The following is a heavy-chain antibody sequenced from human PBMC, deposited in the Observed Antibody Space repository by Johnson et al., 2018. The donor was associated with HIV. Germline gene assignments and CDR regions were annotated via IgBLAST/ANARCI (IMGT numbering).Heavy chain of an antibody. CDR2: ISSSGSTR. D-gene: IGHD2-21*01. J-gene: IGHJ3*02. CDR1: GFTFSDYY. V-gene: IGHV3-11*04. Sequence: QVQLVESGGGLVKPGGSLRLSCAASGFTFSDYYMSWIRQAPGKGLEWVSYISSSGSTRYFADSVKGRFTISTDNAKNSLYLQMHSLGAEDTALYYCARGGGDCGGDCFLAAFDIWGQGTMVTVSS. CDR3: ARGGGDCGGDCFLAAFDI.